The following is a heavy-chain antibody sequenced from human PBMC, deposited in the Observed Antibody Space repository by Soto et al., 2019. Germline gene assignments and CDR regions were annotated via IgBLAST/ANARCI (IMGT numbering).Heavy chain of an antibody. Sequence: PSETLSLTCAVSGGSISSSNWWSWVRQPPGKGLEWIGEIYHSGSTNDNPSLKSRATISVDKSKNQFSLKLSSVTAADTAVYYCARAAMGGSSWPFDYWGQGTLVTVSS. CDR1: GGSISSSNW. V-gene: IGHV4-4*02. D-gene: IGHD6-13*01. J-gene: IGHJ4*02. CDR3: ARAAMGGSSWPFDY. CDR2: IYHSGST.